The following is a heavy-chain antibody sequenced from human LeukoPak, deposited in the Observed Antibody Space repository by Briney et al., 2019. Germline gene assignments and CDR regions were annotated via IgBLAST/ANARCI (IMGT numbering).Heavy chain of an antibody. CDR2: IYHSGST. D-gene: IGHD5-12*01. V-gene: IGHV4-30-2*01. J-gene: IGHJ4*02. CDR1: GGSISSSSYS. CDR3: ARGGGYDSKAIDY. Sequence: SETLSLTCTVSGGSISSSSYSWSWLRQPPGKGLEWLGYIYHSGSTYYNPSLKSRVTISVDRSKNQFSLKLSSVTAADTAVYYCARGGGYDSKAIDYWGQGTLVTVSS.